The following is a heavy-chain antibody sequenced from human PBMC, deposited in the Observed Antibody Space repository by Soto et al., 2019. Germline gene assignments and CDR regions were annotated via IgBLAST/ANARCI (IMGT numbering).Heavy chain of an antibody. J-gene: IGHJ6*02. Sequence: QVQLVQSGAEVKKPGSSVKVSCKAPGGTFSSYAISWVRQAPGQGLEWMGGIIPIFGTAKYAQKFQGRVTITGDESTSTGYMELSSLRSEDTAVYYWARSQGGSSSLDIYYYYYYGMDVWGQGTTVTVSS. CDR2: IIPIFGTA. D-gene: IGHD2-15*01. V-gene: IGHV1-69*01. CDR1: GGTFSSYA. CDR3: ARSQGGSSSLDIYYYYYYGMDV.